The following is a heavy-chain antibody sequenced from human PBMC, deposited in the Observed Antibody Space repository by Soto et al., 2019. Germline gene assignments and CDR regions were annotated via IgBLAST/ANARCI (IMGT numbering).Heavy chain of an antibody. CDR2: ISAYNGNT. Sequence: QVQLVQSGAEVKKPGASVKVSCKASGYTFTSYGISWVRQAPGQGLEWMGWISAYNGNTNYAQKLQGRVTMTTDTSTSTVYMELRSLRSDDTAVYYCARDYKSGYDLKNWFDPWGQGTLVTVSS. CDR1: GYTFTSYG. J-gene: IGHJ5*02. D-gene: IGHD5-12*01. CDR3: ARDYKSGYDLKNWFDP. V-gene: IGHV1-18*01.